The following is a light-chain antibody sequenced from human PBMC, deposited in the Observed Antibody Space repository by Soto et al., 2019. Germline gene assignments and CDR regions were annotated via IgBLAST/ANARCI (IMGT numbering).Light chain of an antibody. Sequence: EIVMTQSPDSLAVSLGGRATINCKSSQSVLFSSNTQNYIAWFQQKYAQPPKLLIYWASTRESGVPDRFSGSGSGTDFTLTIRRLQAEDVAVYFCQQYYSPPLSFGGGTKVEIK. CDR1: QSVLFSSNTQNY. CDR2: WAS. CDR3: QQYYSPPLS. V-gene: IGKV4-1*01. J-gene: IGKJ4*01.